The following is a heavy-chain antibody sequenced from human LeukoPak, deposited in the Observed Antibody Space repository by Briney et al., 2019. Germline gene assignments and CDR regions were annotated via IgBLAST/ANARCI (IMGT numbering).Heavy chain of an antibody. V-gene: IGHV4-61*08. D-gene: IGHD4-11*01. CDR1: GGSISNGDHY. J-gene: IGHJ5*02. CDR2: IYYSGST. Sequence: SETLSLTCTVSGGSISNGDHYWSWIRQPPGKGLEWIGYIYYSGSTNYNPSLKSRVTISVDTSKNQFSLKLSSVTAADTAVYYCARAGNAVTGLGWFDPWGQGTLVTVSS. CDR3: ARAGNAVTGLGWFDP.